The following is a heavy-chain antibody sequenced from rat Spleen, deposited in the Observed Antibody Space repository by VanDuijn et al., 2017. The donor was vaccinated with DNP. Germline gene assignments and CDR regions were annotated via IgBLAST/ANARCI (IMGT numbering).Heavy chain of an antibody. CDR2: IQSGGNT. CDR1: GSSLTTYH. V-gene: IGHV2-27*01. D-gene: IGHD1-5*01. J-gene: IGHJ2*01. CDR3: ARDIGTTSFDY. Sequence: VQLKESGPGLVQPSQTLSLTCPVPGSSLTTYHVHWVRQRPGKGLEWMGRIQSGGNTDYNSALKSRLSISRDTSKSQLFLKMNSLQTADTATYYWARDIGTTSFDYWGQGVMVTVSS.